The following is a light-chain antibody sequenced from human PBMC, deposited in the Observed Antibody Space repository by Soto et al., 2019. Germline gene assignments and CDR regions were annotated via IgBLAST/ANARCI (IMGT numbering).Light chain of an antibody. J-gene: IGKJ4*01. CDR3: QQYDNLPRLT. V-gene: IGKV1-33*01. CDR1: EDISSY. Sequence: DIQMTQSPSSLSASVGDRVTIACQASEDISSYLNWYQRKPGKAPKLLIYDASKLETGVPPRFSGSGSGIYFTFTISSLQPEDIATYYCQQYDNLPRLTFGGGTKVEIK. CDR2: DAS.